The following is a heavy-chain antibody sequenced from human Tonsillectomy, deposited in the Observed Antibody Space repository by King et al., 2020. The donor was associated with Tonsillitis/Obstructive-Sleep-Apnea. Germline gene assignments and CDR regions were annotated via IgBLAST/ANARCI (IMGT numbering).Heavy chain of an antibody. CDR2: ISGDGGST. D-gene: IGHD4-23*01. CDR3: AKDTSGNSVADAFDI. CDR1: GFTFDDYA. V-gene: IGHV3-43*02. J-gene: IGHJ3*02. Sequence: VQLVESGGGVVQPGGSLRLSCAASGFTFDDYAMHWVRQAPGKGLEWVSLISGDGGSTYYADSVKGRFTISRDNSKNSLYLQMNSLRTEDTALYYCAKDTSGNSVADAFDIWGPGTMVTVSS.